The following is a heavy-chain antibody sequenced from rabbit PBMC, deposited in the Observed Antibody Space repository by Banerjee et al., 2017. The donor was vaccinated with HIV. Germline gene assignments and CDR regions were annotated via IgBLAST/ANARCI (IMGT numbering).Heavy chain of an antibody. Sequence: QEQLEESGGGLVQPEGSLTLTCTASGFDFSSNAMCWVRQAPGKGLEWIACIYAGSSGSTYYASWAKGRFTISKTSSTTVTLQMTSLTAADTATYFCARDPYAGYGGNGYGMDLWGQGTLVTVS. CDR3: ARDPYAGYGGNGYGMDL. D-gene: IGHD7-1*01. V-gene: IGHV1S45*01. CDR1: GFDFSSNA. CDR2: IYAGSSGST. J-gene: IGHJ6*01.